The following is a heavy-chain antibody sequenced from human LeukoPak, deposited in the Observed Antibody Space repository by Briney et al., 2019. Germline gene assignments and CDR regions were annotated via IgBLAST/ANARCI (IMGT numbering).Heavy chain of an antibody. CDR3: VKDDGWVQYAN. CDR2: ISGSGGST. D-gene: IGHD5-24*01. Sequence: GGSLRLSCAASGFTFSSYGMSWVRQAPGKGLKWVSAISGSGGSTYYADSVKGRFIISRDNSKNTVYLQMNSLSAEDAAVYYCVKDDGWVQYANWGQGTLVTVSS. CDR1: GFTFSSYG. J-gene: IGHJ4*02. V-gene: IGHV3-23*01.